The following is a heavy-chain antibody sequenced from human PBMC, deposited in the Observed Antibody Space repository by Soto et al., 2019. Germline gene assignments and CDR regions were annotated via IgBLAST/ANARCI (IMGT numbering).Heavy chain of an antibody. CDR1: GGSFTSNNW. D-gene: IGHD1-7*01. CDR3: ASRDPGTSVDY. V-gene: IGHV4-4*02. Sequence: SETLSLTCAVSGGSFTSNNWWTLVRQPPGQGLEWIGEIYRTGSTNYNPSLRSRVTISLDKSENQFSLKVTSLTAADTAVYYCASRDPGTSVDYWGQGTLVTVSS. CDR2: IYRTGST. J-gene: IGHJ4*02.